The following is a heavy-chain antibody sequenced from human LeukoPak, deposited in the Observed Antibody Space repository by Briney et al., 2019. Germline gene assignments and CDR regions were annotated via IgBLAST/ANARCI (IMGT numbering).Heavy chain of an antibody. D-gene: IGHD4-23*01. CDR3: ARESGGNPATSEDY. Sequence: ASVKVSCKASGYTFTSYDINWVRQATGQGLEWMGWMNPNSGNTGYAQKSQGRVTMTRNTSISTAYMELSSLRSEDTAVYYCARESGGNPATSEDYWGQGTLVTVSS. CDR2: MNPNSGNT. CDR1: GYTFTSYD. J-gene: IGHJ4*02. V-gene: IGHV1-8*01.